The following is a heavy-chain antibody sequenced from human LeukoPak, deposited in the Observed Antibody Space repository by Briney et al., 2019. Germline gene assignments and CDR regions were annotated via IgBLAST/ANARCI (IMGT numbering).Heavy chain of an antibody. CDR2: INHSGST. CDR3: ASGRPYYYGSGRHYYYGMDV. V-gene: IGHV4-34*01. CDR1: GGSFSGYY. D-gene: IGHD3-10*01. Sequence: SETLSLTCAVYGGSFSGYYWSWIRQPPGKGLEWIGEINHSGSTNYNPSLKSRVTISVDTSKNQSSLKLSSVTAADTAVYYCASGRPYYYGSGRHYYYGMDVWGQGTTVTVSS. J-gene: IGHJ6*02.